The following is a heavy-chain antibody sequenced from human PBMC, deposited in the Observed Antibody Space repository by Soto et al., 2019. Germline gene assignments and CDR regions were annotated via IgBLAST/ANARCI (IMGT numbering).Heavy chain of an antibody. J-gene: IGHJ4*02. CDR3: ARGLYSSGWYFRYYFDY. CDR1: GGSFSGYY. CDR2: INHSGST. D-gene: IGHD6-19*01. V-gene: IGHV4-34*01. Sequence: TSETLSLTCAVYGGSFSGYYWSWIRQPPGKGLEWIGEINHSGSTNYNPSLKSRVTISVDTPKNQFSLKLSSVTAADTAVYYCARGLYSSGWYFRYYFDYWGQGTLVTVSS.